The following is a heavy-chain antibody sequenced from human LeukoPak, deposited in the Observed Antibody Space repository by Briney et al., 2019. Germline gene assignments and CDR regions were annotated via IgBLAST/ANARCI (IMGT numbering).Heavy chain of an antibody. J-gene: IGHJ4*02. CDR1: GFTFSDYY. V-gene: IGHV3-11*04. CDR3: ARGSRYDILGRRDFDY. D-gene: IGHD3-9*01. Sequence: GGSLRLSCAASGFTFSDYYMSWIRQAPGKGLEWVSYISSSGSTIYYADSVKGRFTISRDNAKNSLYLQMNSLRAGDTAVYYCARGSRYDILGRRDFDYWGQGTLVTVSS. CDR2: ISSSGSTI.